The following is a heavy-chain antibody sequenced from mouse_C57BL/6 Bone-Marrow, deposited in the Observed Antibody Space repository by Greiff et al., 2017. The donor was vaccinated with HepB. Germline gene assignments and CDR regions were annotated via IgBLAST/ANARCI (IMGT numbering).Heavy chain of an antibody. J-gene: IGHJ4*01. V-gene: IGHV1-52*01. CDR1: GYTFTSYW. CDR3: ARRGYAMDY. CDR2: IDPSDSET. Sequence: VKLQQPGAELVRPGSSVKLSCKASGYTFTSYWMHWVKQRPIQGLEWIGNIDPSDSETHYNQKFKDKATLTVDKSSSTAYMQLSSLTSEDSAVYYCARRGYAMDYWGQGTSVTVSS.